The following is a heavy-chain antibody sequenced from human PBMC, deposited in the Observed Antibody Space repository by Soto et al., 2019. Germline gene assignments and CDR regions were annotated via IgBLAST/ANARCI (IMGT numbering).Heavy chain of an antibody. CDR3: SRHAPPSVSAPFYF. CDR1: GDSISSSLHY. CDR2: IHYRGST. Sequence: QVHLQESGPGLVKPSETLSLTCSVSGDSISSSLHYWAWIRQSPGKGLEWIGSIHYRGSTYYNPSPTRRVTTTSDTSKNQASLQLTSLTPTDTARYFCSRHAPPSVSAPFYFWGQGTPVTVSS. D-gene: IGHD3-10*01. J-gene: IGHJ1*01. V-gene: IGHV4-39*01.